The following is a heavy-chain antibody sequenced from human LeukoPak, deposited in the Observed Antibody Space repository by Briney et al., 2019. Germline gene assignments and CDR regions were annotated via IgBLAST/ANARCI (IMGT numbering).Heavy chain of an antibody. CDR3: ARGIRRGYSWFDP. J-gene: IGHJ5*02. CDR1: GYTFTSHD. Sequence: GASVKVSCKASGYTFTSHDINWVRQATGQGLEWMGWMNPNSGNTGYAQKFQGRVTMTRNTSISTAYMELSSLRSEDTAIYYCARGIRRGYSWFDPWGQGTLVTVSS. CDR2: MNPNSGNT. V-gene: IGHV1-8*01. D-gene: IGHD2-15*01.